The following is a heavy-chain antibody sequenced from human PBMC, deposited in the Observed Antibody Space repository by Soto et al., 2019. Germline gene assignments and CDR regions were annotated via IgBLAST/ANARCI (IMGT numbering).Heavy chain of an antibody. D-gene: IGHD2-2*01. CDR2: IYYSGST. V-gene: IGHV4-39*01. CDR3: ARQYCSSTSCLGYDY. J-gene: IGHJ4*02. Sequence: PSETLSLTCTVSGGSISSSSYYRGWIRQPPGKGLEWIGSIYYSGSTYYNPSLKSRVTISVDTSKNQFSLKLSSVTAADTAVYYCARQYCSSTSCLGYDYWGQGTLVTVSS. CDR1: GGSISSSSYY.